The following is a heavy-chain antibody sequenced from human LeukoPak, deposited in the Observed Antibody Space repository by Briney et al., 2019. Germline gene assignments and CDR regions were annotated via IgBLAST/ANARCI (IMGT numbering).Heavy chain of an antibody. D-gene: IGHD2-2*02. Sequence: SVKVSCKASGYTFTSYGITWVRQAPGQGLEWMGRIIPMVGITHYAQKFQGRVTITADTSTTTAYMELSSLRSDDTAVYYCARVQAVGVPVAIDAYYDYGMDVWDQGTTVTVSS. CDR2: IIPMVGIT. J-gene: IGHJ6*02. CDR1: GYTFTSYG. V-gene: IGHV1-69*04. CDR3: ARVQAVGVPVAIDAYYDYGMDV.